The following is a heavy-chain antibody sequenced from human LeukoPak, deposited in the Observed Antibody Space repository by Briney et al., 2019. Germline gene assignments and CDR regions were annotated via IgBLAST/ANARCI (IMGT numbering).Heavy chain of an antibody. CDR3: ARGLPTTYYYDSSGYSY. J-gene: IGHJ4*02. D-gene: IGHD3-22*01. Sequence: ASVKASCKASGGTFSSYAISWVRQAPGQGLEWMGWISAYNGNTNYAQKLQGRVTMTTDTSTSTAYMELRSLRSDDTAVYYCARGLPTTYYYDSSGYSYWGQGTLVTVSS. V-gene: IGHV1-18*01. CDR2: ISAYNGNT. CDR1: GGTFSSYA.